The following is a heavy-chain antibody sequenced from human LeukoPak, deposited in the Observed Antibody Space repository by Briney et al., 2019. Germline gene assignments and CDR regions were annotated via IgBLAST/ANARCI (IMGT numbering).Heavy chain of an antibody. Sequence: GESLKISGQASGFSFTTYWIGGVRQMPGKGLEGMGIIFPGDSDTTYSPSFQGEVTISADESVSTVYLQWSSLEASDSAIYYCARLSYPPVGAGDYWGQGTLLTASS. J-gene: IGHJ4*02. V-gene: IGHV5-51*01. D-gene: IGHD1-26*01. CDR2: IFPGDSDT. CDR1: GFSFTTYW. CDR3: ARLSYPPVGAGDY.